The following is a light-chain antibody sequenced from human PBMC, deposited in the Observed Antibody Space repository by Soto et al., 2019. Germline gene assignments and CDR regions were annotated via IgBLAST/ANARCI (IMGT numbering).Light chain of an antibody. CDR1: SSDAGNYNL. Sequence: QSALTQPASVSGSPGQSITISCTGTSSDAGNYNLVSWYQQYPGKAPKLMIYEGSKRPSGVSNRFSGSKSGNTASLTISGLQAEDEADYYCCSYAGSGYVFGTGTKLTVL. CDR2: EGS. V-gene: IGLV2-23*01. CDR3: CSYAGSGYV. J-gene: IGLJ1*01.